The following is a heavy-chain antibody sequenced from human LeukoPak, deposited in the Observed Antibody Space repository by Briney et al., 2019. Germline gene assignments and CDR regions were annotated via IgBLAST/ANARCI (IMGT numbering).Heavy chain of an antibody. J-gene: IGHJ4*02. CDR1: GFTFSSYG. Sequence: PGGSLRLSCAASGFTFSSYGMSWVRQAPGKGLEWVSAISGSGGSTYYADSVKGRFTISRDNSKNTLYLQMNSLRAEDTAVYYCAKDQRRWYYYGSGSYFGGRFDYWGQGTLVTVSS. CDR3: AKDQRRWYYYGSGSYFGGRFDY. V-gene: IGHV3-23*01. D-gene: IGHD3-10*01. CDR2: ISGSGGST.